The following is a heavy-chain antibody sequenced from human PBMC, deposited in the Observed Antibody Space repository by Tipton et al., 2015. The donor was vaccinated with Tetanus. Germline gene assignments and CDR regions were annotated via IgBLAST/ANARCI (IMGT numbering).Heavy chain of an antibody. CDR2: VSGTGGST. CDR1: GFTFSSYP. Sequence: SLRLSCAASGFTFSSYPMTWVRQAPGKGLEWVSGVSGTGGSTYYADSVKGRFTISRDNAKNSLYLQMNSLRAEDTAVYYCARDRTRSFDIWGQGTMVTVSS. CDR3: ARDRTRSFDI. V-gene: IGHV3-23*01. J-gene: IGHJ3*02. D-gene: IGHD3-16*02.